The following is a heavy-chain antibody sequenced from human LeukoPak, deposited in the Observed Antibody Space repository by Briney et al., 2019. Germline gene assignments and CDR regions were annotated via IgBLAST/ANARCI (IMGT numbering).Heavy chain of an antibody. CDR3: AKSLHITMVRGVIGF. J-gene: IGHJ4*02. CDR1: GFTFSSYG. CDR2: IRYDGSNK. Sequence: GGSLRLSCAASGFTFSSYGMHWVRQAPGKGPEWVAFIRYDGSNKYYADSVKGRFTISRDNSKNTLYLQMNSLRAEDTAVYYCAKSLHITMVRGVIGFWGQGTLVTVSS. D-gene: IGHD3-10*01. V-gene: IGHV3-30*02.